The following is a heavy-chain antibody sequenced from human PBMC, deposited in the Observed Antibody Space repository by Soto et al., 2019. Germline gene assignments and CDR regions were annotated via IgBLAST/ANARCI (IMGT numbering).Heavy chain of an antibody. J-gene: IGHJ4*02. CDR2: ISYDGSNK. Sequence: GGSLRLSCAASGFTFSSYAMHWVRQAPGKGLEWVAVISYDGSNKYYADSVKGRFTISRDNSKNTLYLQMNSLRAEDTAVYYCARDGPVLLWFGEFSFDYWGQGT. V-gene: IGHV3-30-3*01. CDR1: GFTFSSYA. CDR3: ARDGPVLLWFGEFSFDY. D-gene: IGHD3-10*01.